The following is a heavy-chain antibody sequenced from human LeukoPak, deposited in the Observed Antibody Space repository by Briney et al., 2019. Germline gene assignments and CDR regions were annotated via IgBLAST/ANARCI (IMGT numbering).Heavy chain of an antibody. CDR1: GGSITTTNF. CDR2: ISLRGRT. CDR3: SRESGPYCPFGH. D-gene: IGHD1-26*01. Sequence: PSGTLSLTCGVSGGSITTTNFWSWVRQPPGGGLEWIGEISLRGRTQYNPSLKSRVNISIDDSKNHLYLSLAYVTAADTAVYYCSRESGPYCPFGHWGQGTLVAVTS. V-gene: IGHV4-4*02. J-gene: IGHJ5*02.